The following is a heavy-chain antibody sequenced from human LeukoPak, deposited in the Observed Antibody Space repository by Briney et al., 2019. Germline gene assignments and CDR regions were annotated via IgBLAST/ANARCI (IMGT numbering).Heavy chain of an antibody. J-gene: IGHJ3*02. Sequence: GASVKVSCKASGYTFTSYGISWVRQAPGQGLEWMGGIIPIFGTANYAQKFQGRVTITADESTSTAYMELSSLRSEDTAVYYCARDNPYYDFWSGYSPGAFDIWGQGTMVTVSS. CDR3: ARDNPYYDFWSGYSPGAFDI. V-gene: IGHV1-69*13. D-gene: IGHD3-3*01. CDR2: IIPIFGTA. CDR1: GYTFTSYG.